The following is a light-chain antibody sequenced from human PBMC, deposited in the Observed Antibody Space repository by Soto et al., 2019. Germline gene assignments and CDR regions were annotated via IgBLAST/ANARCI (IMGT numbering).Light chain of an antibody. CDR3: QSYDSSLSAWV. Sequence: QSVLTQPPSVSEAPGQRVTISCTGNNSNIGAGYDVHWYQQLPGTAPKLFIYGNINRPSGVPDRFSGSKSGASVSLAITGLQVEDEADYYCQSYDSSLSAWVFGGGTKLTVL. J-gene: IGLJ2*01. CDR1: NSNIGAGYD. CDR2: GNI. V-gene: IGLV1-40*01.